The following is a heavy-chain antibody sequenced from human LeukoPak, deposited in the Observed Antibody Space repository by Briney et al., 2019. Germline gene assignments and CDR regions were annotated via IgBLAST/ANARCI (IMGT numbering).Heavy chain of an antibody. V-gene: IGHV1-18*01. CDR3: ARDFCCITMVRGVIQSSYYYYGMDV. J-gene: IGHJ6*02. Sequence: ASAKVSCKASSYTFTSYGISRVRQAPGQGLEWMGWISAYNGNTNYAQKLQGRVTMTTDTSTSTAYMELRSLRSDDTAVYYCARDFCCITMVRGVIQSSYYYYGMDVWGQGTTVTVSS. CDR2: ISAYNGNT. D-gene: IGHD3-10*01. CDR1: SYTFTSYG.